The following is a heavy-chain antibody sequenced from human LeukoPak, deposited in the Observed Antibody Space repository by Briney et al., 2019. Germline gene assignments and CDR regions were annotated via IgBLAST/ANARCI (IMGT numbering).Heavy chain of an antibody. V-gene: IGHV3-23*01. J-gene: IGHJ4*02. CDR1: GFIFSNYA. Sequence: QPGESLRLSCAASGFIFSNYAMNWVRQAPGKGLEWVSAISGSGDDTYYADSVKGRFTISRDNSKNTLYLQMNSLRAEDTSVYYCARVRGSGYSDSSGYAYYFDCWGQGTLVTVSS. CDR2: ISGSGDDT. CDR3: ARVRGSGYSDSSGYAYYFDC. D-gene: IGHD3-22*01.